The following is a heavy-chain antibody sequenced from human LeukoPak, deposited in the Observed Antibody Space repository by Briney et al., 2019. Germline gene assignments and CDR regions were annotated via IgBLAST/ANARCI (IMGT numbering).Heavy chain of an antibody. Sequence: GGSLRLSCAASGFTFSSYGMHWVRQAPGKGLEWVAVISYDGSNKYYADSVKGRFTISRDNSKNTLYLQMNSLRAEDTAVYYCAKDGRFGGYLGAFDIWGQGTMVTVSS. CDR1: GFTFSSYG. J-gene: IGHJ3*02. V-gene: IGHV3-30*18. D-gene: IGHD3-16*01. CDR3: AKDGRFGGYLGAFDI. CDR2: ISYDGSNK.